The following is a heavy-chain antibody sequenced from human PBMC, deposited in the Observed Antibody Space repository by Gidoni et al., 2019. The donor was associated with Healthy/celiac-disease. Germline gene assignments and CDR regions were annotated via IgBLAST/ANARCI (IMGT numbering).Heavy chain of an antibody. Sequence: QLQLQESGPGLVKPSETLSLTCTVSGGYISSSSYYWGWIRQPPGKGLEWIGSIYYSGSTYYNPSLKSRVTISVDTSKNQFSLKLSSVTAADTAVYYCARRRDGYNYAFDIWGQGTMVTVSS. CDR2: IYYSGST. V-gene: IGHV4-39*01. J-gene: IGHJ3*02. CDR1: GGYISSSSYY. D-gene: IGHD5-12*01. CDR3: ARRRDGYNYAFDI.